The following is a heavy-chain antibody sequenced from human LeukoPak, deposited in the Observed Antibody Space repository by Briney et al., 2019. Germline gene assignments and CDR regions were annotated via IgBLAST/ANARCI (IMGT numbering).Heavy chain of an antibody. J-gene: IGHJ4*02. CDR1: GFTFSSYA. Sequence: GGSLRLSCAASGFTFSSYAMHWVRQAPGKGLEWVAVTSSDGNIKYYADSVEGRFTISRDNSKNTLYLQMNSLRGEDTGVYYCARDPLPATARHFDYWGQGTLVTVSS. CDR3: ARDPLPATARHFDY. CDR2: TSSDGNIK. D-gene: IGHD1-1*01. V-gene: IGHV3-30-3*01.